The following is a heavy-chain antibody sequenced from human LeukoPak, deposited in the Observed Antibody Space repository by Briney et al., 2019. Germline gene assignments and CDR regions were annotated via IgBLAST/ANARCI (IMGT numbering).Heavy chain of an antibody. Sequence: SETLSLTCTVSGYSISSGYYWGWIRQPPGKGLEWIGSIYHSGSTYYNPSLKSRVTISVDTSKNQFSLKLSSVTAADTAVYYCARDNRLAVAGLNYYYYYMDVWGKGTTVTISS. CDR2: IYHSGST. CDR3: ARDNRLAVAGLNYYYYYMDV. V-gene: IGHV4-38-2*02. CDR1: GYSISSGYY. J-gene: IGHJ6*03. D-gene: IGHD6-19*01.